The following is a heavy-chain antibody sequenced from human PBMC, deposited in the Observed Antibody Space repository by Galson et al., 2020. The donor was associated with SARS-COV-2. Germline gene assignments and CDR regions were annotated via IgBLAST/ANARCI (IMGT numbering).Heavy chain of an antibody. D-gene: IGHD3-16*01. V-gene: IGHV4-61*01. CDR3: ASRIPDYGGYGHWFDP. J-gene: IGHJ5*02. Sequence: SETLSLTCTVSGGSVSSGSYFWSWIRQSPGKGLEWIATINYGGSTYYNPSLKSRVTISIETSTNQFSLTLSSVTAADTALYSCASRIPDYGGYGHWFDPWGQGTPVTVSS. CDR1: GGSVSSGSYF. CDR2: INYGGST.